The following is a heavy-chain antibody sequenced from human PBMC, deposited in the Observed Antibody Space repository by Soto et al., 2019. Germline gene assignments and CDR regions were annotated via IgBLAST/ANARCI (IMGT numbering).Heavy chain of an antibody. CDR2: ISYDGSNK. D-gene: IGHD6-13*01. V-gene: IGHV3-30*18. CDR3: AKDLMAAPFGY. J-gene: IGHJ4*02. Sequence: PVGFRRLSCAASGFTFSSYGMHRVRQAPGKGLEWVAVISYDGSNKYYADSVKGRFTISRDNSKNTLYMRMNSLRAEDRAVYYCAKDLMAAPFGYWGEGTLVADSS. CDR1: GFTFSSYG.